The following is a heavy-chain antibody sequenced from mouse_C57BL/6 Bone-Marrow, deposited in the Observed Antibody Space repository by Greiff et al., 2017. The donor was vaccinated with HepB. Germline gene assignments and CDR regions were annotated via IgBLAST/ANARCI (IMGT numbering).Heavy chain of an antibody. V-gene: IGHV5-9*01. CDR1: GFTFSSYT. J-gene: IGHJ4*01. Sequence: EVQVVESGGGLVKPGGSLKLSCAASGFTFSSYTMSWVRQTPEKRLEWVATISGGGGNTYYPDSVKGRFTISRDNAKNTLYLQMSSLRSEDTALYYCARRGRDYAMDDWGQGTSVTVSS. CDR2: ISGGGGNT. CDR3: ARRGRDYAMDD.